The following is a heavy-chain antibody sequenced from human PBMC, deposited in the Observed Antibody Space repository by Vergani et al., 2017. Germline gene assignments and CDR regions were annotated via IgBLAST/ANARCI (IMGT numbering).Heavy chain of an antibody. D-gene: IGHD2-2*01. J-gene: IGHJ3*01. CDR2: VSTGTKSQ. CDR1: GFDFSSYI. Sequence: QLVESGGGWVQPGGSLRLSCIVSGFDFSSYIMNWLRQAPGKGLGWVSFVSTGTKSQSYAESVKGRFTISRDSAKNSLYLQMDSLRAEDTAVYYCAREYSSTSGRAFDYWGQGTKVTVSS. V-gene: IGHV3-48*01. CDR3: AREYSSTSGRAFDY.